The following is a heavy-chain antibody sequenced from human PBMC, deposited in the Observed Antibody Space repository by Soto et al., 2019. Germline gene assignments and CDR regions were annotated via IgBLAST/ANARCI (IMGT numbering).Heavy chain of an antibody. CDR2: INGDGSST. CDR1: GFMFSNYW. Sequence: GGSLRLSCAASGFMFSNYWMHWVRQAPGKGLMWVSRINGDGSSTSYADSVKGRFTISRDNAKNTLYMEMSSLRAEDTALYYCARELGNGVLLLDYWGQGALVTVSS. V-gene: IGHV3-74*01. CDR3: ARELGNGVLLLDY. J-gene: IGHJ4*02. D-gene: IGHD4-17*01.